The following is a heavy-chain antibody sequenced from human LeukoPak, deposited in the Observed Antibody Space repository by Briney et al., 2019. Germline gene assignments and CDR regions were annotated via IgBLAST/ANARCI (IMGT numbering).Heavy chain of an antibody. CDR1: GFTFSSYA. CDR3: AREVGYYDSRGSFDY. D-gene: IGHD3-22*01. CDR2: ISYDGSNK. Sequence: GGSLRLSCAASGFTFSSYAMHWVRQAPGKGLEWVAVISYDGSNKYYADSVKGRFTISRDNSKNTLYLQMNSLRAEDTAVYYCAREVGYYDSRGSFDYWGRGTLVTVSS. V-gene: IGHV3-30-3*01. J-gene: IGHJ4*02.